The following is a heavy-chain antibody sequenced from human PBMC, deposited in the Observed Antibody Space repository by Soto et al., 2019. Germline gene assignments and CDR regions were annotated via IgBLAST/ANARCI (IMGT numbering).Heavy chain of an antibody. D-gene: IGHD2-21*02. V-gene: IGHV4-39*01. CDR1: GDSISSRSYY. CDR2: IYYSGST. J-gene: IGHJ4*02. Sequence: PSETLSLTCTVTGDSISSRSYYWGWIRQPPGKGLEWIGSIYYSGSTYNNPSLRSRVSMSIDTSKDQFSLKLKSVTAADTALYFCEIQRIPVVTQAYFDVCGPGPLVTVSS. CDR3: EIQRIPVVTQAYFDV.